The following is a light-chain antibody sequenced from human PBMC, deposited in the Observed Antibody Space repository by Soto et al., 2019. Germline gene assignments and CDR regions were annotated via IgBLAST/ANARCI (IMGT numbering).Light chain of an antibody. V-gene: IGKV3-20*01. CDR3: QIYGIAPWT. J-gene: IGKJ1*01. CDR1: QSVSTNQ. CDR2: SAT. Sequence: EIVLTQSPGTLSLSPGETATLSCRASQSVSTNQLAWYQQKRGQAPRLVFHSATTRANAFPARFSGSGSGTDSTLTIYRLEPEDFAVYYCQIYGIAPWTFGRGTKVDIK.